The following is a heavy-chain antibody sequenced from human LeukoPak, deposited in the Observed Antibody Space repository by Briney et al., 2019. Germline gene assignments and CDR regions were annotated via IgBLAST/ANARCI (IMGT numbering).Heavy chain of an antibody. CDR2: IYYSGST. Sequence: SETLSLTCAVYGGSFSGYYWGWIRQPPGKGLEWIGSIYYSGSTYYNPSLKSRVTISVDTSKNQFSLKLSSVTAADTAVYYCAGGDGDLYYYYMDVWGKGTTVTVSS. CDR1: GGSFSGYY. CDR3: AGGDGDLYYYYMDV. V-gene: IGHV4-34*01. D-gene: IGHD4-17*01. J-gene: IGHJ6*03.